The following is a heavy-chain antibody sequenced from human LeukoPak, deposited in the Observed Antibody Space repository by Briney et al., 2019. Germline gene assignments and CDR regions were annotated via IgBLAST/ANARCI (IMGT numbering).Heavy chain of an antibody. CDR3: ASSYGGNSEGY. D-gene: IGHD4-23*01. J-gene: IGHJ4*02. CDR1: GFTFSSYS. Sequence: GGSLRLSCAASGFTFSSYSMNWVRQAPGKGLEWVSSISSSSSYIYYADSVKGRFTISRDNAKNSLYLQTNSLRAEDTAVCYCASSYGGNSEGYWGQGTLVTVSS. CDR2: ISSSSSYI. V-gene: IGHV3-21*01.